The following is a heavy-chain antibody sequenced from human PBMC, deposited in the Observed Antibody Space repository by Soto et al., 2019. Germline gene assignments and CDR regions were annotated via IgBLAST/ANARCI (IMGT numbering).Heavy chain of an antibody. V-gene: IGHV1-69*02. CDR3: AMEYCSSTSCYSDY. Sequence: QVQLVQSGAEVKKPGSSVKVSCKASGGTFSSYTISWVRQAPGQGLEWMGRIIPILGIANYAQKFQGRVTITAGKSTSTAYRELSSLGSEHTAVYYCAMEYCSSTSCYSDYWGQGTLVTVSS. CDR1: GGTFSSYT. D-gene: IGHD2-2*02. J-gene: IGHJ4*02. CDR2: IIPILGIA.